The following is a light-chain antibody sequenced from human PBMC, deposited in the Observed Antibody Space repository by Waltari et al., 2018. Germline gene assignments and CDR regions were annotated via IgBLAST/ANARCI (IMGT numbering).Light chain of an antibody. CDR2: GAT. Sequence: EIVLTQSPATLSLSPGERATLSCRASQSVSSYLVWYQQKPGQAPSLLVYGATARATGIPARFSGSGSGTDFTLTISSLEPEDFAVYYCQQRSDWPITCGQGTRLEIK. CDR3: QQRSDWPIT. CDR1: QSVSSY. V-gene: IGKV3-11*01. J-gene: IGKJ5*01.